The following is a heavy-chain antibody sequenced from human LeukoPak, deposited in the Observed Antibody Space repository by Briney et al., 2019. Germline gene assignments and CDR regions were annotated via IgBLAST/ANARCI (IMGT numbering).Heavy chain of an antibody. Sequence: SETLSLTCTVSGGPISSSSYYWGWIRQPPGKGLEWIGSIYYSGSTYYNPSLKSRVTISVDTSKNQFSLKLSSVTAADTAAYYCARHVRGIAAAGTVDYWGQGTLVTVSS. J-gene: IGHJ4*02. V-gene: IGHV4-39*01. CDR2: IYYSGST. CDR3: ARHVRGIAAAGTVDY. CDR1: GGPISSSSYY. D-gene: IGHD6-13*01.